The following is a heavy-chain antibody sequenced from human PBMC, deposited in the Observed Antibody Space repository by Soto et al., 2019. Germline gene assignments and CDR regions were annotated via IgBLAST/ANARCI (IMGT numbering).Heavy chain of an antibody. D-gene: IGHD6-13*01. CDR2: ISSSGGVI. J-gene: IGHJ6*02. Sequence: EVQLVESGGDLVQPGGSLRLSCAASGFIFSDYTMTWVRQAPGRGLEFVSHISSSGGVIFYAESVKGRFTVSRDNAKNSLYLQMNSLRDEDTAVYFCARDHGGSTWFVGVYYFFGMDVWGQGTAVTVSS. V-gene: IGHV3-48*02. CDR1: GFIFSDYT. CDR3: ARDHGGSTWFVGVYYFFGMDV.